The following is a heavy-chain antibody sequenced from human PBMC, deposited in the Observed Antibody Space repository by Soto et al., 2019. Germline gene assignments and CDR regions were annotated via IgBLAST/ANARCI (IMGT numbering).Heavy chain of an antibody. D-gene: IGHD5-12*01. V-gene: IGHV4-30-2*01. Sequence: PSETLSLTCAVSGGSISSGGYSWSWIRQPPGKGLEGIGYIYHSGSTYYNPSLKSRVTISVDRSKNQFSLKLSSVTAADTAVYYCARERYSGYGFFDYWGQGTLVTVSS. CDR3: ARERYSGYGFFDY. J-gene: IGHJ4*02. CDR2: IYHSGST. CDR1: GGSISSGGYS.